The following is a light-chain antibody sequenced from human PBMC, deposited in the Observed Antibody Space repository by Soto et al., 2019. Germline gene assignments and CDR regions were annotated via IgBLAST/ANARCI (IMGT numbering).Light chain of an antibody. V-gene: IGLV2-14*01. CDR1: SSDVGGYNY. CDR2: DVS. J-gene: IGLJ1*01. CDR3: SSYTSSSTLLYV. Sequence: QSALTQPASVSGSPGQSITISCTGTSSDVGGYNYVSWYQQHPGKAPKLMIYDVSKRPSGVSNRFSGSKSGNTASLTISGLQAEDEADYYRSSYTSSSTLLYVFGTGTKVTVL.